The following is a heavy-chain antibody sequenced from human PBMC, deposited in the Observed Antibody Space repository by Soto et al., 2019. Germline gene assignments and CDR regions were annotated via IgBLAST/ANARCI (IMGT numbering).Heavy chain of an antibody. CDR2: IDPSDSYT. D-gene: IGHD1-1*01. V-gene: IGHV5-10-1*01. J-gene: IGHJ6*02. CDR3: ARRLSGPKEEYNDYYFYGLDV. CDR1: GYSFTSHW. Sequence: PGESLKISCQGSGYSFTSHWITWVRQTPGKGLEWMGRIDPSDSYTNYSPSFQGRVTISADRSISTAFLQWSSLEASDTAIYYCARRLSGPKEEYNDYYFYGLDVWGQGTTVTVSS.